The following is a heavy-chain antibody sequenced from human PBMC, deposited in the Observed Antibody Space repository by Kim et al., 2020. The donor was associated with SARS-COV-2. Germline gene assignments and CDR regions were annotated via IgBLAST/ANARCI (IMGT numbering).Heavy chain of an antibody. Sequence: SETLSLTCTVSGGSISSYYWSWIRQPPGKGLEWIGYIYYSGSTNYNPSLKSRVTISVDTSKNQFSLKLSSVTAADTAVYYCARGYHGDYGFDYWGQGTLV. J-gene: IGHJ4*02. CDR1: GGSISSYY. D-gene: IGHD4-17*01. V-gene: IGHV4-59*01. CDR2: IYYSGST. CDR3: ARGYHGDYGFDY.